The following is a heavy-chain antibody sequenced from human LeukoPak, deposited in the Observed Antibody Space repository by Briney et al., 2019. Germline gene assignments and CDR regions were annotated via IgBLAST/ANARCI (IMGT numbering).Heavy chain of an antibody. CDR3: AKEGSIFGVVIRPYYFDY. CDR1: GFTFSSCW. V-gene: IGHV3-7*01. CDR2: IKQDGSEK. D-gene: IGHD3-3*01. Sequence: GGSLRLSCAASGFTFSSCWMSWVRQAPGKGLEWVANIKQDGSEKYYADSVKGRFTISRDNSKNTLYLQMNSLRAEDTAVYYCAKEGSIFGVVIRPYYFDYWGQGTLVTVSS. J-gene: IGHJ4*02.